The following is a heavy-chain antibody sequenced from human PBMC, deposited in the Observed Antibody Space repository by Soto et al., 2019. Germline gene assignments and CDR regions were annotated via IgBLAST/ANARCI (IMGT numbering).Heavy chain of an antibody. CDR3: AAQNNGYESPFDY. Sequence: QVQLQESGPGLVKPSETLSLTCTVSGDSISRLYWTWVRQPPGQGLQWIGNIFYSGNTNFNPALWRRVALSVDSSKGRFSLTLSSVTAADTAVYYCAAQNNGYESPFDYWGPGILVTVSS. J-gene: IGHJ4*02. V-gene: IGHV4-59*03. CDR1: GDSISRLY. CDR2: IFYSGNT. D-gene: IGHD5-12*01.